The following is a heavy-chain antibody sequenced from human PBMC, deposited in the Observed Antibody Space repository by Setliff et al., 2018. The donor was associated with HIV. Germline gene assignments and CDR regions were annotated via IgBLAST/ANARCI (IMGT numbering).Heavy chain of an antibody. CDR3: ARGAYYGSGSYYGSRY. CDR2: MNPNSGNT. J-gene: IGHJ4*02. V-gene: IGHV1-8*01. Sequence: ASVKVSCKASGYTFTSYDINWVRQATGQGLEWMGWMNPNSGNTGYAQKFQGRVTMTRTTSISTAYMELSSLRSEDTAVYYCARGAYYGSGSYYGSRYRGQGTLVTVSS. D-gene: IGHD3-10*01. CDR1: GYTFTSYD.